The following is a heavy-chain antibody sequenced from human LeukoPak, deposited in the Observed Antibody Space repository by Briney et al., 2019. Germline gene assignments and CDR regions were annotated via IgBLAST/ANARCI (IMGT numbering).Heavy chain of an antibody. CDR2: ISPGTI. V-gene: IGHV3-48*01. J-gene: IGHJ6*02. Sequence: PGGSLRLSCAASGFTFSRHPMNWVRQAPGKGLEWVSYISPGTIYYADSVKGRFTISRDNAKNSLYLQMNSLRAEDTAVYYCTRDGCVAYEMDVWGQGTTVTVSS. CDR3: TRDGCVAYEMDV. D-gene: IGHD2-15*01. CDR1: GFTFSRHP.